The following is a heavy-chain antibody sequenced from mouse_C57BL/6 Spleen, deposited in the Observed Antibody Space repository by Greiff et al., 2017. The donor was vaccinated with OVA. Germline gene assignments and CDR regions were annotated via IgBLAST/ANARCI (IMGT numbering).Heavy chain of an antibody. D-gene: IGHD2-5*01. Sequence: QVQLQQSGAELVRPGTSVKVSCKASGYAFTNYLIEWVKQRPGQGLEWIGVINPGSGGTNYNEKFKGKATLTADKSSSTAYMQLSSLTSEDSAVYFCARAPSYYSNYGYFDVWGTGTTVTVSS. V-gene: IGHV1-54*01. CDR1: GYAFTNYL. CDR2: INPGSGGT. J-gene: IGHJ1*03. CDR3: ARAPSYYSNYGYFDV.